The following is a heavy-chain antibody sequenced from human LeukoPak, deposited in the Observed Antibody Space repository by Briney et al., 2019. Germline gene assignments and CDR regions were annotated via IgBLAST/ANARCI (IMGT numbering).Heavy chain of an antibody. CDR3: AELGITMIGGV. D-gene: IGHD3-10*02. J-gene: IGHJ6*04. CDR2: ISSSGSTI. Sequence: GSLRLFFAASGFPFRRFEMNWVRPAPGKGLEWVSYISSSGSTIYYADSVKGRFTISRDNAKNSLYLQMNSLRAEDTAVYYCAELGITMIGGVWGKGTTVTISS. CDR1: GFPFRRFE. V-gene: IGHV3-48*03.